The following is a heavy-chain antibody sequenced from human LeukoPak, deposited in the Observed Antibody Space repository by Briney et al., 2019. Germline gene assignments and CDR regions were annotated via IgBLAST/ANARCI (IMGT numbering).Heavy chain of an antibody. D-gene: IGHD5-18*01. J-gene: IGHJ6*03. CDR1: GFTFSSYA. CDR2: ISGSGGST. V-gene: IGHV3-23*01. Sequence: GGSLRLSCAAPGFTFSSYAMSWVRQAPGKGLEWVSAISGSGGSTYYADSVKGRFTISRDNSKNTLYLQMNSLRAEDTAVYYCAKGRLPYYYMDVWGKGTTVTVSS. CDR3: AKGRLPYYYMDV.